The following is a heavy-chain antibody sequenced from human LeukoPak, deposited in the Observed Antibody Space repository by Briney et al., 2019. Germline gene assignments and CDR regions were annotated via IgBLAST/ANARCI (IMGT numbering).Heavy chain of an antibody. Sequence: GGSLRLSCTASGFTFGDYLMSWFRQAPGKGLEWIGFISGGTTEYAASVKGRFTISRDDPTSIAYLQMNSLTTEDTAVYYCSRGSGWLSVYWGQGTLVTVSS. D-gene: IGHD6-19*01. V-gene: IGHV3-49*03. CDR3: SRGSGWLSVY. CDR1: GFTFGDYL. J-gene: IGHJ4*02. CDR2: ISGGTT.